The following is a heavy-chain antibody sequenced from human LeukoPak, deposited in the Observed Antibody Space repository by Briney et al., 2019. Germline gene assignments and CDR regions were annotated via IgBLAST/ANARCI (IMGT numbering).Heavy chain of an antibody. V-gene: IGHV4-31*03. CDR2: IYYSGST. CDR1: GGSISSGGYY. D-gene: IGHD3-3*01. Sequence: SQTLSLTCTVSGGSISSGGYYWSWIRQHPGKGLEWIGYIYYSGSTYYNPSLKSRVTISVDTSKNQFSLKLSSVTAADTAVYYCARAGSDGDFWSGYLDYWCQGTLVTVSS. CDR3: ARAGSDGDFWSGYLDY. J-gene: IGHJ4*02.